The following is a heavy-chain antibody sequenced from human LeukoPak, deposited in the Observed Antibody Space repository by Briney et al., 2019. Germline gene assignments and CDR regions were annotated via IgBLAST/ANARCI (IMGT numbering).Heavy chain of an antibody. D-gene: IGHD6-13*01. J-gene: IGHJ4*02. CDR1: GYTFTSYG. CDR2: INPNSGGT. Sequence: ASVKVSCKASGYTFTSYGISWVRQAPGQGLEWMGWINPNSGGTNYAQKFQGWVTMTRDTSISTAYMELSRLRSDDTAVYYCARDKGRKDSSSWYDYWGQGTLVTVSS. CDR3: ARDKGRKDSSSWYDY. V-gene: IGHV1-2*04.